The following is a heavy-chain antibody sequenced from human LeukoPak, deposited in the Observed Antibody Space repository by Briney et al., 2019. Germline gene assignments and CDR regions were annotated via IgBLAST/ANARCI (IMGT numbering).Heavy chain of an antibody. V-gene: IGHV3-30-3*01. J-gene: IGHJ4*02. CDR3: ARGHYGDYAFDY. CDR1: GFTFSSYA. CDR2: ISYDGSNK. D-gene: IGHD4-17*01. Sequence: GGSLRLSCAASGFTFSSYAMHWVRQAPGKGLEWVAVISYDGSNKYYADSVKGRFTISRDNSKNTLYLQMNSLRAEDTAVYYCARGHYGDYAFDYWGQGTLVTVSS.